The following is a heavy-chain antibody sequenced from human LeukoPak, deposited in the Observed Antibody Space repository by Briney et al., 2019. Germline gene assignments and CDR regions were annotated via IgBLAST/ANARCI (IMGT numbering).Heavy chain of an antibody. V-gene: IGHV3-23*01. CDR3: AKDLGTTVTTGWFDP. CDR1: GFTFSSNA. Sequence: GGSLRLSCAASGFTFSSNAMSWVRQAPGKGLEWVSAISGSGGSAFYADSVKGRFTISRDNSKNTLYLQMNSLRAEDTAVYYCAKDLGTTVTTGWFDPWGQGTLVTVSS. J-gene: IGHJ5*02. D-gene: IGHD4-17*01. CDR2: ISGSGGSA.